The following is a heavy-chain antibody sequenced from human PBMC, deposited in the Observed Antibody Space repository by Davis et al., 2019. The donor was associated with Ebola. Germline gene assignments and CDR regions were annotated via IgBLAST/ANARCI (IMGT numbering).Heavy chain of an antibody. J-gene: IGHJ4*02. CDR1: GGSFSGYY. Sequence: MPSETPSLTCGVFGGSFSGYYWTWIRQSPGKGLEWLGEINEGGYTNYNPSLKSRVTISIDTSKNQFSLKLTSVTATDTAVYYCAIQILGFTRVFDYWGRGTQVTVSS. CDR3: AIQILGFTRVFDY. V-gene: IGHV4-34*01. CDR2: INEGGYT. D-gene: IGHD1-26*01.